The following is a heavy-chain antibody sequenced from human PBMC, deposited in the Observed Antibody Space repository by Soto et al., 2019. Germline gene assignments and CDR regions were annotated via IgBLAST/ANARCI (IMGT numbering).Heavy chain of an antibody. CDR1: GGSISSYY. V-gene: IGHV4-59*01. CDR2: IYYSGST. D-gene: IGHD2-21*02. CDR3: AIGYCGGDCYSDPIADLCDP. Sequence: PSETLSLTCTVSGGSISSYYWSWIRQPPGRGLEWIGYIYYSGSTNYNPSLKTRVTISVDTSKNQFSLKLSSVTGADTAVYYCAIGYCGGDCYSDPIADLCDPWGQGTLVTVSS. J-gene: IGHJ5*02.